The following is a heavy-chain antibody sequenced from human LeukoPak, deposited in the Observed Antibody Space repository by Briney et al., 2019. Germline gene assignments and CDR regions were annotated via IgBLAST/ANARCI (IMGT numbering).Heavy chain of an antibody. J-gene: IGHJ4*02. CDR2: ISGSGGST. CDR3: AKEYDYGDYGNLE. CDR1: GFTFSSYA. Sequence: GGSLRLSCAATGFTFSSYAMSWVRQAPGKGLEWVSAISGSGGSTYYADSVKGRFTISRDNSKNTLYLRMNSLRAEDTAVYYCAKEYDYGDYGNLEWGQGTLVTVSS. V-gene: IGHV3-23*01. D-gene: IGHD4-17*01.